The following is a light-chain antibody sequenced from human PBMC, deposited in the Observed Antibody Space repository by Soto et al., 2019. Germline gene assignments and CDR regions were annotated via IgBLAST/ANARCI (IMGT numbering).Light chain of an antibody. CDR1: QSVDSSF. J-gene: IGKJ1*01. Sequence: EIVLTQSPASLSLSPGERATLSCRASQSVDSSFFAWYQQKRGQAPRLLIYGASNRATGIPDRFSGSGSGKDFTLTISRLEPEDLAVYYCQQYVSSVTFGQGTKVEIK. V-gene: IGKV3-20*01. CDR2: GAS. CDR3: QQYVSSVT.